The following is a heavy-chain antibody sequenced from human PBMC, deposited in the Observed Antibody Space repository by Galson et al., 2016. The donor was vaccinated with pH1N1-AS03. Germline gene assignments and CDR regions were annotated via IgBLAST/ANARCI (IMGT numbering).Heavy chain of an antibody. CDR2: VHHSGAT. D-gene: IGHD2-21*01. V-gene: IGHV4-38-2*01. CDR3: AAPGGGSYSY. J-gene: IGHJ4*02. Sequence: SETLSLTCEVSGYSIRSDYYWGWIRQPPGKGLEWIGSVHHSGATWHNPSLQSRVTISVDTSKNQFSLRVNPVTVPDPAVYYCAAPGGGSYSYWGQGKLVTVSS. CDR1: GYSIRSDYY.